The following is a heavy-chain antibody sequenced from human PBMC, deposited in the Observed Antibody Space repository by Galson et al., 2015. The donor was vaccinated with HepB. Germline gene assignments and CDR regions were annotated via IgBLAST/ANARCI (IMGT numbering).Heavy chain of an antibody. V-gene: IGHV1-18*04. CDR2: ISAYNGNT. Sequence: SVKVSCKASGYTFTSYGISWVRQAPGQGLEWMGWISAYNGNTNYAQKLQGRVTMTTDTSTSTAYMELRSLRSDDTAVYYCARDLGSWRWLQLTYYYYGMDVWGQGTTVTVSS. J-gene: IGHJ6*02. CDR3: ARDLGSWRWLQLTYYYYGMDV. CDR1: GYTFTSYG. D-gene: IGHD5-24*01.